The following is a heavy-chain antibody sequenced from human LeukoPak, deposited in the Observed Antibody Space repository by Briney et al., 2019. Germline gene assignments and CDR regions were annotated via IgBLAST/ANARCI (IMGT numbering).Heavy chain of an antibody. J-gene: IGHJ4*02. D-gene: IGHD1-26*01. CDR3: AKDRLGAMMYFDF. V-gene: IGHV3-7*03. Sequence: GGSLRLSRAASGFTFSNYAMTWVRQAPGKGLEWVANIKQDGSEKYYVDSVKGRFTISRDNAKNSLYLQMNSLRVEDTAVYYCAKDRLGAMMYFDFWGQGTLVTVSS. CDR1: GFTFSNYA. CDR2: IKQDGSEK.